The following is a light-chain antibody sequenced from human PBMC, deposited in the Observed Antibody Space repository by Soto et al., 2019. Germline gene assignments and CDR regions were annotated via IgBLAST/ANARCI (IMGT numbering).Light chain of an antibody. CDR1: QSVSNNY. J-gene: IGKJ1*01. CDR2: GAS. Sequence: EIGLTQSPVTLSLSPVERATLSCRASQSVSNNYLAWYQQKPGQAPRLLIYGASNRATGIPDRFSGSGSGTDFTLTINRLEPEDFAVYYCQQYGSSGTCGQGTKVDI. CDR3: QQYGSSGT. V-gene: IGKV3-20*01.